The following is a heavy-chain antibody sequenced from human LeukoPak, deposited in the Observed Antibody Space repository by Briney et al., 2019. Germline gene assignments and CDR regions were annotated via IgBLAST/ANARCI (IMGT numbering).Heavy chain of an antibody. Sequence: GASVKVSCKVSGYTLTELSMHWVRQAPGKGLEWMGGFDPEDGETIYAQKFQGRVTMTEDTSTDTAYMELSSLRPEGTAVYYCATDLVVPAAHPFDYWGQGTLVTVSS. J-gene: IGHJ4*02. CDR2: FDPEDGET. CDR1: GYTLTELS. D-gene: IGHD2-2*01. V-gene: IGHV1-24*01. CDR3: ATDLVVPAAHPFDY.